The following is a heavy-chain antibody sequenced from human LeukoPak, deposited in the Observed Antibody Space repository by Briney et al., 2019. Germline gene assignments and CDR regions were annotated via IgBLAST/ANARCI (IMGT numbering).Heavy chain of an antibody. Sequence: PSETLSLTCTVSGAAISVYFWSWIRQPAGKDLEWIGRISTTGSTYFNPSLQSRVRMSVDSSKTRFSLRLSSVTAADTAVYFCARSPSTIGWNWGYYFDFWGQGHLVTVSS. CDR1: GAAISVYF. J-gene: IGHJ4*02. V-gene: IGHV4-4*07. CDR3: ARSPSTIGWNWGYYFDF. D-gene: IGHD1-7*01. CDR2: ISTTGST.